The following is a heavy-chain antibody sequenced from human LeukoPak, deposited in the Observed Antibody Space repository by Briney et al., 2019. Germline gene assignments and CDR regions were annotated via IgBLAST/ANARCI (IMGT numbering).Heavy chain of an antibody. CDR2: ISYDGSNK. D-gene: IGHD5-12*01. Sequence: GGSLRLSCAASGFTFSSYAVHWVRQAPGKGLEWVAVISYDGSNKYYADSVKGRFTISRDNSKNTLYLQMNSLRAEDTAVYYCASGPGKYRLRYWGQGTLVTVSS. CDR1: GFTFSSYA. V-gene: IGHV3-30*04. CDR3: ASGPGKYRLRY. J-gene: IGHJ4*02.